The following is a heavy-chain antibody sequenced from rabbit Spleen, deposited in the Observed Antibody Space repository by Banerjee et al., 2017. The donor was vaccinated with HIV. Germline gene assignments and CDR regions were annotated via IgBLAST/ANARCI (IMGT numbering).Heavy chain of an antibody. CDR3: ARDLPEIVGWNFGF. V-gene: IGHV1S43*01. CDR1: GIDFSNYYY. CDR2: IDPIFGST. Sequence: QEQLVESGGGLVQPGGSLKLSCKASGIDFSNYYYIYWVRQAPGKGLEWIGYIDPIFGSTYYANWVKGRFTISRDNAQNTVFLQMTSLTAADTATYFCARDLPEIVGWNFGFWGPGPLVTVS. D-gene: IGHD1-1*01. J-gene: IGHJ3*01.